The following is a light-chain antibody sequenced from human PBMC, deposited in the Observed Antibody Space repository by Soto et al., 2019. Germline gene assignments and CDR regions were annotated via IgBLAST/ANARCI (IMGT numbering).Light chain of an antibody. J-gene: IGLJ3*02. V-gene: IGLV2-23*02. CDR1: SSDVGSCNC. CDR3: CPSVGSPNWV. CDR2: EVN. Sequence: QSALTQPASVVGSPGQSITISCTGTSSDVGSCNCVSWYQQHPGKAPTLMIYEVNKRPSGVSNRFSGSKSGNTASLTISGLQAEDEADYYCCPSVGSPNWVFGGGTKLTVL.